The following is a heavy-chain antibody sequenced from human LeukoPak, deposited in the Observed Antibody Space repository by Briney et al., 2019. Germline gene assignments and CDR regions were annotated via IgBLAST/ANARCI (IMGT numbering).Heavy chain of an antibody. D-gene: IGHD6-13*01. CDR1: RFTFSSYA. Sequence: GGSLRLSCVASRFTFSSYAMSWVRQAPGKGLEWVSVISTSGVNTYYAESVKGRFTISRDNSQTTLYLQMNSLRAEDTAVYYCAKDGGWGLSTWYSGFDIWGQGTMVTVSS. J-gene: IGHJ3*02. V-gene: IGHV3-23*01. CDR3: AKDGGWGLSTWYSGFDI. CDR2: ISTSGVNT.